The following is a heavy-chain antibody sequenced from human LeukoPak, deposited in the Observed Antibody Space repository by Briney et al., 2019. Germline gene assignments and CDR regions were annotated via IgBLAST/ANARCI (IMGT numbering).Heavy chain of an antibody. J-gene: IGHJ5*01. Sequence: SETLSLTCAVYGGAFSGYFWTWIRQPPGKGLEWIGEINHSGSTNCNPSLKSRVTISLDTSKTQFSLNLTSVTAADTATYYWARGSALTMGIDPWGQGTLVTVSS. CDR2: INHSGST. CDR3: ARGSALTMGIDP. CDR1: GGAFSGYF. V-gene: IGHV4-34*01. D-gene: IGHD3-10*01.